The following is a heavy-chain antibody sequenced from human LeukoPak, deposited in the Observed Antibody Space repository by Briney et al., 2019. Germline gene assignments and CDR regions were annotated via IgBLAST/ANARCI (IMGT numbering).Heavy chain of an antibody. V-gene: IGHV1-8*03. D-gene: IGHD3-22*01. Sequence: ASVKVSCKASGYTFTSYDINWVRQATGQGREWMGWMNPNSGNTGYAQKFQGRVTITRNTSISTAYMELSSLRSEDTAVYYCTREDSSALQDYWGQGTLVTVSS. J-gene: IGHJ4*02. CDR3: TREDSSALQDY. CDR2: MNPNSGNT. CDR1: GYTFTSYD.